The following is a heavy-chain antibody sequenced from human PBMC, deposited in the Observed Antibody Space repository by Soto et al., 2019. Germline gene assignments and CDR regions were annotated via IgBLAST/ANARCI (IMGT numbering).Heavy chain of an antibody. V-gene: IGHV3-53*01. CDR3: AREGIAAAPHYYGMDV. Sequence: GVLRLSCAASGFTFSSNYMSWVRQAPGKGLEWVSVIYSGGSTYYADSVKGRFTISRDNSKNTLYLQMNSLRAEDTAVYYCAREGIAAAPHYYGMDVWGQGTTVTVSS. J-gene: IGHJ6*02. D-gene: IGHD6-13*01. CDR1: GFTFSSNY. CDR2: IYSGGST.